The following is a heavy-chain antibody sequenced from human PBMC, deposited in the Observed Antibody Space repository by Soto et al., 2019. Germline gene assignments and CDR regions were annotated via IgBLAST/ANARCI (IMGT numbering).Heavy chain of an antibody. V-gene: IGHV3-23*01. CDR1: GFTLSSYA. J-gene: IGHJ4*02. CDR3: AKADCDSGECRILDC. Sequence: GGSLRLSCAASGFTLSSYAMTWVRKAPGKGLEWVSSISGSGDNTYYADSVRGRFAISRDNSKNTLYLQMNSLRAEDTAVYFCAKADCDSGECRILDCWGQGTLVTVSS. D-gene: IGHD2-21*01. CDR2: ISGSGDNT.